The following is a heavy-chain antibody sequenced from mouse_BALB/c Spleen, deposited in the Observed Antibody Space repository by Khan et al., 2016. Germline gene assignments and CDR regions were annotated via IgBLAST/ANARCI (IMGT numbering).Heavy chain of an antibody. Sequence: IQLVQSGPELVKPGASVKISCKASGYTFTDYNMHWVKQSHGKSLEWIGYIYPYNGGTGYKQTFKSKATLTVDNSSSTAYMELRSLTSEDSAVYYCARGGYYGSSSFAYWGQGTLVTVSA. CDR3: ARGGYYGSSSFAY. CDR2: IYPYNGGT. CDR1: GYTFTDYN. J-gene: IGHJ3*01. D-gene: IGHD1-1*01. V-gene: IGHV1S29*02.